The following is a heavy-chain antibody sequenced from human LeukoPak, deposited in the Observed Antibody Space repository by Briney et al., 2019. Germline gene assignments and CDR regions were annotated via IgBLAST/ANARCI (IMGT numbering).Heavy chain of an antibody. Sequence: ASVKVSCKASGYTFTSYGISWVRQAPGQGPEWMGWISAYNGNTNYAQKLQGRVTMTTDTSTSTAYMELRSLRSDDTAVYYCARVSRGWGLVDGYYGMDVWGQGTTVTVSS. J-gene: IGHJ6*02. V-gene: IGHV1-18*01. CDR2: ISAYNGNT. CDR1: GYTFTSYG. D-gene: IGHD6-25*01. CDR3: ARVSRGWGLVDGYYGMDV.